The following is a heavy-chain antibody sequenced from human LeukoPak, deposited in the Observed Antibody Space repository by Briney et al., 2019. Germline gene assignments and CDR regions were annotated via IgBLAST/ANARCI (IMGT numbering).Heavy chain of an antibody. D-gene: IGHD3-10*01. CDR2: IKQDGSEK. Sequence: PGGSLRLSCAASGFTFSSYAMSWVRQAPGKGLEWVANIKQDGSEKYYVDSVKGRFTISRDNAKNSLYLQMNSLRAEDTAVYYCASETHYYGSGSDYWGQGTLVTVSS. CDR3: ASETHYYGSGSDY. V-gene: IGHV3-7*01. J-gene: IGHJ4*02. CDR1: GFTFSSYA.